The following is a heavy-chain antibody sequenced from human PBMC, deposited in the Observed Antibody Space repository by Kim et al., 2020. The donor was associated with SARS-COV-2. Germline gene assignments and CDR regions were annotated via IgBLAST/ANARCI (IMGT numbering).Heavy chain of an antibody. J-gene: IGHJ4*02. CDR2: IIPILGIA. Sequence: SVKVSCKASGGTFSSYAISWVRQAPGQGLEWMGRIIPILGIANYAQKFQGRVTITADKSTSTAYMGLSSLSSENTAVYYCVRQTHYYDSSGQYVDYWGQ. CDR1: GGTFSSYA. CDR3: VRQTHYYDSSGQYVDY. D-gene: IGHD3-22*01. V-gene: IGHV1-69*10.